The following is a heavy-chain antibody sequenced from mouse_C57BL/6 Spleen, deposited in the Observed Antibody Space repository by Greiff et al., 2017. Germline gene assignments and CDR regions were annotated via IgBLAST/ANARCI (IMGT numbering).Heavy chain of an antibody. Sequence: VQLQQPGAELVKPGASVKLSCKASGYTFTSYWMQWVKQRPGQGLEWIGTIDPSDSYTNYHQKFKGKATLTVDTSSSTAYMQLSSLTSEDSAVYYCARGDDDRDDFDYWGKGTTLTVSS. D-gene: IGHD2-4*01. CDR2: IDPSDSYT. CDR1: GYTFTSYW. CDR3: ARGDDDRDDFDY. J-gene: IGHJ2*01. V-gene: IGHV1-50*01.